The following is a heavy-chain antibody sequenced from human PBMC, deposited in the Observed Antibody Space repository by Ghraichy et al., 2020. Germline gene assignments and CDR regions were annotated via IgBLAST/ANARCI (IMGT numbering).Heavy chain of an antibody. Sequence: GGSLRLSCAASGFTFSSYSMNWVRQAPGKGLEWVSSISSSSSYIYYADSVKGRFTISRDNAKNSLYLQMNSLRAEDTAVYYCAREKYNWNDGVRFDPWGQGTLVTVSS. D-gene: IGHD1-20*01. CDR2: ISSSSSYI. J-gene: IGHJ5*02. CDR3: AREKYNWNDGVRFDP. V-gene: IGHV3-21*01. CDR1: GFTFSSYS.